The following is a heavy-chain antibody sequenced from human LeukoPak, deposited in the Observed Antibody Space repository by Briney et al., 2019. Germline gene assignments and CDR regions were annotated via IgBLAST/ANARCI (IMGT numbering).Heavy chain of an antibody. CDR2: ISASGGST. CDR1: GFTFSSYA. Sequence: GGSLRLSCAASGFTFSSYAMNWVRQAPGKGLEWVSTISASGGSTYYTDSVKGRFTISRDNSNNTLYLQMNSLRAEDTAVYHCAKRDFDDYFDYWGQGTLVTVSS. J-gene: IGHJ4*02. D-gene: IGHD3-9*01. CDR3: AKRDFDDYFDY. V-gene: IGHV3-23*01.